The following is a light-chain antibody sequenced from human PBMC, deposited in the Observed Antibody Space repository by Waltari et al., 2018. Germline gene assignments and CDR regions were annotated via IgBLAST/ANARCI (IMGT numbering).Light chain of an antibody. J-gene: IGKJ2*01. V-gene: IGKV1-5*03. CDR3: QQYNSYPYT. CDR2: KAS. Sequence: DIQMTQSSSTLSASVGDRVTIPCRASQSINSWLAWYQQKPGKAPKLLIYKASSLESGVPSRFSGSGSGTEFTLTISSLQPDDFATYYCQQYNSYPYTFGQGTKLEIK. CDR1: QSINSW.